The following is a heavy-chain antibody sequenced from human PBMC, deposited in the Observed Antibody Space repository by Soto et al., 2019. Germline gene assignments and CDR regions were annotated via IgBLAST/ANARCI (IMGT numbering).Heavy chain of an antibody. J-gene: IGHJ5*02. CDR2: ISTYNGNT. CDR1: GYTFTSYY. D-gene: IGHD2-15*01. Sequence: ASVKVSCKASGYTFTSYYMHWVRQAPGQGLEWMGWISTYNGNTNYVQNLQGRVTMTTDTSTSTAYMELRSLRSDDTAVYYCARSGYCSGGSCYNRWFDPWGEGTLVTVSS. V-gene: IGHV1-18*04. CDR3: ARSGYCSGGSCYNRWFDP.